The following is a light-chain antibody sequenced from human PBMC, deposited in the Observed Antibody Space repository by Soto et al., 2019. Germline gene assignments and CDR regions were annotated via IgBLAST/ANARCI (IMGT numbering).Light chain of an antibody. CDR3: SAYTTSSSYV. CDR2: DVY. J-gene: IGLJ1*01. Sequence: QSVLTQPASVSWSPGQSITIPYTGTSSDVGGFNNVSWYQQHPGKAPKLLIFDVYSRPSGISNRFSGSKSGNTASLTISGLQAEDEADYYCSAYTTSSSYVFGAGTKVTV. CDR1: SSDVGGFNN. V-gene: IGLV2-14*01.